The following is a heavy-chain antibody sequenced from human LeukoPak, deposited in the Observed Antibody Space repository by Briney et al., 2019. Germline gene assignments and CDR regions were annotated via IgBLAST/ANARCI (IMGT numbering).Heavy chain of an antibody. Sequence: GGSLRLSCAASGFTFSNYWMTWVRQAPGKGLEWVANIKQDGSQKYYADSVKGRLTISRDNAKNSLFLQMNSLRAEDTAVYYCARIGYSSSSLDYWGQGTLVTVSS. V-gene: IGHV3-7*01. CDR1: GFTFSNYW. CDR3: ARIGYSSSSLDY. J-gene: IGHJ4*02. D-gene: IGHD6-13*01. CDR2: IKQDGSQK.